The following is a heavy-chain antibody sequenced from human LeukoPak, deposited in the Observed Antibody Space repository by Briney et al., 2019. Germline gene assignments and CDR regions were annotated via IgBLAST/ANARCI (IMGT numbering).Heavy chain of an antibody. CDR3: VSAYGGLLDY. CDR2: ISANGDTI. Sequence: GGSLRLSCAAPGFTFNTYEMNWVRQAPGKGLEWISYISANGDTIYYADSVRGRFTISRDNAKNSLSLLMNSLRVEDTALYYCVSAYGGLLDYWGQGSLVTVSS. D-gene: IGHD3-16*01. J-gene: IGHJ4*02. V-gene: IGHV3-48*03. CDR1: GFTFNTYE.